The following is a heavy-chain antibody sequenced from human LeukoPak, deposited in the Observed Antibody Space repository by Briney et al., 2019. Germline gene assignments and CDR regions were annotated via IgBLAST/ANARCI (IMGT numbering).Heavy chain of an antibody. CDR3: AKDDGYFGELYFYFDY. Sequence: PGGSLRLSCAASGFTFSDYYMSWIRQAPGKGLEWVSYISSSGSTIYYADSVKGRFTISRDNAKNSLYLQMNSLRAEDTAVYYCAKDDGYFGELYFYFDYWGQGTLVTVSS. D-gene: IGHD3-10*01. CDR2: ISSSGSTI. J-gene: IGHJ4*02. V-gene: IGHV3-11*01. CDR1: GFTFSDYY.